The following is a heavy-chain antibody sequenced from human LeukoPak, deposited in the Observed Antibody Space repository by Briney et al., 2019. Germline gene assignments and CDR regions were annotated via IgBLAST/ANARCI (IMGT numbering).Heavy chain of an antibody. CDR1: GFTFSGYA. CDR2: ISGSGGNT. CDR3: AKDGGGSVPFHY. Sequence: GGSLRLSCAASGFTFSGYAMNWVRQAPGRVLEWVSGISGSGGNTYYADSVKGRFTISRDNSKNTLYLQMNSLRAEDTAVYYCAKDGGGSVPFHYWGQGTLVTVSS. D-gene: IGHD2-15*01. J-gene: IGHJ4*02. V-gene: IGHV3-23*01.